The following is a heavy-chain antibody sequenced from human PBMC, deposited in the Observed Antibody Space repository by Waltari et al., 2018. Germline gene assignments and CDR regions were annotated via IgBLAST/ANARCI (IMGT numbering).Heavy chain of an antibody. CDR2: INPNSGGT. Sequence: QVQLVQSGAEVKKPGASVKVSCKASGYTFTGYYMHWVRQAPGQGLEWMGRINPNSGGTNYAQKFQGRVTRTRDTSISTAYMELSRLRSDDTAVYYCARATVTNWYYGMDVWGQGTTVTVSS. J-gene: IGHJ6*02. CDR3: ARATVTNWYYGMDV. V-gene: IGHV1-2*06. D-gene: IGHD4-4*01. CDR1: GYTFTGYY.